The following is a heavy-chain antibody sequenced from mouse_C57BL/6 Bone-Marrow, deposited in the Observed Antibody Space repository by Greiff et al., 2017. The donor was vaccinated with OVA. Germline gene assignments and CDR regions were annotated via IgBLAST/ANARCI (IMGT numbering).Heavy chain of an antibody. D-gene: IGHD2-5*01. Sequence: EVKLQASGAELVRPGASVKLSCTASGFNIKDDYMHWVKQRPEQGLEWIGWIDPENGDTEYASKFQGKATITADTSSNTAYLQLSSLTSEDTAVYYCTPTGSNYWYFDVWGTGTTVTVSS. CDR1: GFNIKDDY. V-gene: IGHV14-4*01. J-gene: IGHJ1*03. CDR3: TPTGSNYWYFDV. CDR2: IDPENGDT.